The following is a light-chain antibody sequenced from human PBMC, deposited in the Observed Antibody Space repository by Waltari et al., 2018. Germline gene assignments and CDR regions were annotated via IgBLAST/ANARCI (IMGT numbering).Light chain of an antibody. Sequence: IVLTQSPDTLSLSPGERATLSCRASQSISSGYLAWYQQRPGQTPRLLIYTISSRASGIPDRFSGSGSGTDFTLTISRLEPEDFAVYYCQQYGSSPWTFGQGTKVEIK. CDR1: QSISSGY. CDR2: TIS. J-gene: IGKJ1*01. CDR3: QQYGSSPWT. V-gene: IGKV3-20*01.